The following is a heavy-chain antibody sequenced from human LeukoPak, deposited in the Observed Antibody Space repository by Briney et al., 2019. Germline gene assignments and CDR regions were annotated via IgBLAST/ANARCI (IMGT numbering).Heavy chain of an antibody. CDR2: MNTNSGNT. CDR1: GYTFTSYD. D-gene: IGHD3-10*01. V-gene: IGHV1-8*01. Sequence: ASVKVSCKASGYTFTSYDINWVRQAAGQGLEWMGGMNTNSGNTGYAQNFQGRVTMTRNTSISTAYMGLSSLRSEDTAVYYCARDYYGSKSSSFDPWGQGTLVTVSS. J-gene: IGHJ5*02. CDR3: ARDYYGSKSSSFDP.